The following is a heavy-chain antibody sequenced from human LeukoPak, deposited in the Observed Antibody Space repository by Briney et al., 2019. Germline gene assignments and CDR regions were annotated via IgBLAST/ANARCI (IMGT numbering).Heavy chain of an antibody. CDR3: AKDSGSYSADY. V-gene: IGHV1-46*01. CDR2: INPSGGDR. CDR1: GYTFTTYK. J-gene: IGHJ4*02. Sequence: ASVKVSCKASGYTFTTYKMHWVRQAPGQGLEWVGIINPSGGDRRNAQKFQGRVTMTRDTSTSTVYMELSSLRSEDTAVYYCAKDSGSYSADYWGQGTLVTVSS. D-gene: IGHD3-10*01.